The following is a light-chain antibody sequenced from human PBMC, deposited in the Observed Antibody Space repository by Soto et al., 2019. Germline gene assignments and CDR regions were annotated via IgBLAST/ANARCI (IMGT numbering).Light chain of an antibody. V-gene: IGKV1-39*01. CDR2: AAS. CDR1: QNIYNY. Sequence: DIQMTQSPSSLSASVGDRVTVTCRTSQNIYNYLNWYQQKPGKAPKLLIYAASSVQSGVPLRFSGTGSGTDFTLTISSLQPEDFATYYCEQTYSTPVTLGQGTRLEIK. J-gene: IGKJ5*01. CDR3: EQTYSTPVT.